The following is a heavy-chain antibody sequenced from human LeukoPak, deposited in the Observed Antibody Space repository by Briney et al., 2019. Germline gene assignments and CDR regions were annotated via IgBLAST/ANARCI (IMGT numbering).Heavy chain of an antibody. Sequence: GGSLRLSCAASGFTFSSYAMHWVRQAPGKGLEWVAVISYDGSNKYYADSVKGRFTISRDNSKNTLYLQMNSLRAEDTAVYYCAKGSRPYSSGWYSIPLFDYWGQGTLVTVSS. V-gene: IGHV3-30-3*01. CDR1: GFTFSSYA. D-gene: IGHD6-19*01. CDR3: AKGSRPYSSGWYSIPLFDY. CDR2: ISYDGSNK. J-gene: IGHJ4*02.